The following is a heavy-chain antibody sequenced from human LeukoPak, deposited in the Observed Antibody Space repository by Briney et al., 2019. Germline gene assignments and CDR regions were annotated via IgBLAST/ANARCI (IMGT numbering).Heavy chain of an antibody. Sequence: SQTLSLTCAISGDTVSSNIAAWVWIRQSPSRGLEWLGRTYYRSKWRNDYGGSVKSRITINPDTSKNQFSLHLRSATPEDTAVYYCARVRTYAFDSWGQGILVTVSS. CDR1: GDTVSSNIAA. CDR3: ARVRTYAFDS. D-gene: IGHD2-2*01. V-gene: IGHV6-1*01. J-gene: IGHJ4*02. CDR2: TYYRSKWRN.